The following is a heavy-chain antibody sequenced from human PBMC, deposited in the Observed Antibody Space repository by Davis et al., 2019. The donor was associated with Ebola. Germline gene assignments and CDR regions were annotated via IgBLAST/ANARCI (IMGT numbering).Heavy chain of an antibody. CDR1: GFTFSSYA. J-gene: IGHJ4*02. D-gene: IGHD1-26*01. CDR2: ISYDGSNK. V-gene: IGHV3-30*04. Sequence: GGSLRLSCAASGFTFSSYAMHWVRQAPGKGLEWVAVISYDGSNKYYADSVKGRFTISRDNSKNTLYLQMNSLRAEDTAVYYCGVGGYYFDYWGQGTLVTVSS. CDR3: GVGGYYFDY.